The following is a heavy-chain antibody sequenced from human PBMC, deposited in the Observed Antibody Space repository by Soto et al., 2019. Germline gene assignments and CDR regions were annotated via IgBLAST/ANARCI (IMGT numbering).Heavy chain of an antibody. CDR3: ARWGVGYSSGWNADAFDI. J-gene: IGHJ3*02. CDR1: GGSISSGGYY. Sequence: QVQLQESGPGLVKPSQTLSLTCTVSGGSISSGGYYWSWIRQHPGKGLEWSGYIYYSGSTYYNPSLKRRVTTSVDTSKHQFSLKLSSVTAADTAVYYCARWGVGYSSGWNADAFDIWGQGTMVTVSS. V-gene: IGHV4-31*03. CDR2: IYYSGST. D-gene: IGHD6-19*01.